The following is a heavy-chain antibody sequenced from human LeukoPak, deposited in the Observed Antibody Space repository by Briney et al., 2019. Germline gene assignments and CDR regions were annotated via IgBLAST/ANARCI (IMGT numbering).Heavy chain of an antibody. V-gene: IGHV3-21*04. Sequence: GGSLRLSCAASGFTFSSYSMNWVRQAPGKGLEWVSSISSSSSYIYYADSVKGRFAISRDNSRNTVYFQLNSLRADDTAVYYCAKDIDWGRFDVWGRGTLVTVSS. D-gene: IGHD7-27*01. CDR2: ISSSSSYI. J-gene: IGHJ2*01. CDR1: GFTFSSYS. CDR3: AKDIDWGRFDV.